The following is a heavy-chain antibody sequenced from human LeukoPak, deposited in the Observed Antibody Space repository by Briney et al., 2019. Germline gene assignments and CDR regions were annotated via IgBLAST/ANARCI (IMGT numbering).Heavy chain of an antibody. Sequence: GGSLRLSCAASGFTFSDYHMSWIRQAPGKGLEGVSYISSSGSSINYADPVKGRFTISRDNAKNSLYLQMNSLRAEDTAVYYCARVMGNYATDYWGQGTLVTVSS. J-gene: IGHJ4*02. CDR2: ISSSGSSI. CDR3: ARVMGNYATDY. CDR1: GFTFSDYH. V-gene: IGHV3-11*04. D-gene: IGHD1-7*01.